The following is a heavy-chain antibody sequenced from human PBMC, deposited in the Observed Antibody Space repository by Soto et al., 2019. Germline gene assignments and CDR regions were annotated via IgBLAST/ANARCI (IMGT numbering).Heavy chain of an antibody. CDR3: ARGLPPPSLRPYDYYGMDV. D-gene: IGHD2-2*01. Sequence: VQLLESGGGLVQPGGSLRLSCAASGFTFSSYAMSWVRQAPGKGLEWVAVISYDGSNKYYADSVKGRFTISRDNSKNTLYLQMNSLRAEDTAVYYCARGLPPPSLRPYDYYGMDVWGQGTTVTVSS. V-gene: IGHV3-30-3*01. CDR1: GFTFSSYA. CDR2: ISYDGSNK. J-gene: IGHJ6*02.